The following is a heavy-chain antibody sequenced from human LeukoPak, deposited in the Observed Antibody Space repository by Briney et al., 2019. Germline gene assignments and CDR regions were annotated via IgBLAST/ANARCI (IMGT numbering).Heavy chain of an antibody. V-gene: IGHV3-30*18. CDR3: AKPTGDTAMVAAFDY. CDR2: ISYDGSNK. J-gene: IGHJ4*02. Sequence: GGSLRLSCAASGFTFSSYGMHWVRQAPGKGLEWVAVISYDGSNKYYPDSVKGRFTISRDNSKNTLYLQMNSLRAEDTAVYYCAKPTGDTAMVAAFDYWGQGTLVTVSS. CDR1: GFTFSSYG. D-gene: IGHD5-18*01.